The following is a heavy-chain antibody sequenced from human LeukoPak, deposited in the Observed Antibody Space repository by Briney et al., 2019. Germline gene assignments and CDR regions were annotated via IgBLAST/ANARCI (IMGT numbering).Heavy chain of an antibody. J-gene: IGHJ6*02. CDR1: GYTFPGYY. CDR2: LNPNSGGT. Sequence: ASVKVSFKASGYTFPGYYMHWVRPAPGQGLAWMGWLNPNSGGTNYTQKIQGRVTMTRDTSISTAYMELSRLRSDDTAVYYCARGGEVGFYYRRHVWGRGTTVTVSS. V-gene: IGHV1-2*02. D-gene: IGHD3-16*01. CDR3: ARGGEVGFYYRRHV.